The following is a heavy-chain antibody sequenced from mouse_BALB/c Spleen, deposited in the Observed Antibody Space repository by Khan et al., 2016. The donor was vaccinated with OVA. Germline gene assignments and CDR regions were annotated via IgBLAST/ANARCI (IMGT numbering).Heavy chain of an antibody. CDR3: GKDFYNGAWFAY. V-gene: IGHV2-9*02. CDR1: GFSLTNYG. CDR2: IWAGGST. D-gene: IGHD1-3*01. Sequence: VQLQESGPGLVAPSQTLSITCTVSGFSLTNYGVHWVRQPPGKGLEWLGVIWAGGSTNHNSALMSRLSISKDDSTSQVFLNMLSLQTDDSTMYYCGKDFYNGAWFAYWGQGTLVTVSA. J-gene: IGHJ3*01.